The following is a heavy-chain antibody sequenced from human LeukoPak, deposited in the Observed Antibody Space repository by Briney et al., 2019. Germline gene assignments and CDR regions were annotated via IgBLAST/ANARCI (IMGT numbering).Heavy chain of an antibody. J-gene: IGHJ6*04. CDR3: AKDGAVWYYDFWSGPNSFSDV. V-gene: IGHV3-23*01. CDR1: GFAFSSYA. CDR2: ISGSGGST. Sequence: PGGSLRLSCAASGFAFSSYAMTWVRQAPGKGLEWMSDISGSGGSTNYADSVRGRFTISRDNSKNTVYLQMNSLRAEDTAVYYCAKDGAVWYYDFWSGPNSFSDVWGKGTTVTVSS. D-gene: IGHD3-3*01.